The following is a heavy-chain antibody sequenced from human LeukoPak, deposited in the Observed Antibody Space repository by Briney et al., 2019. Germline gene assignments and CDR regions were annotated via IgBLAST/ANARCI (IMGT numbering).Heavy chain of an antibody. CDR3: AKDLTTDDAFDI. J-gene: IGHJ3*02. V-gene: IGHV3-64*04. D-gene: IGHD4-11*01. CDR2: ISSNGGTT. CDR1: GFTFSSYA. Sequence: AGGSLRLSCSASGFTFSSYAMHWVRQAPGKGLEYVSTISSNGGTTYYADSVKGRFTISRDNSKNTLYLQMNSLRAEDTAVYYCAKDLTTDDAFDIWGQGTMVTVSS.